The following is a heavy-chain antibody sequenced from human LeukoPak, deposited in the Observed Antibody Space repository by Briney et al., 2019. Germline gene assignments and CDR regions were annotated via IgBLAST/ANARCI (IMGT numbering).Heavy chain of an antibody. J-gene: IGHJ3*02. CDR1: GGSISSGDYY. CDR2: IYYSGST. CDR3: ARLSGYYRDAFDI. D-gene: IGHD3-22*01. Sequence: SQTLSLTCTVSGGSISSGDYYWRWIRQPPGKGLEWIGYIYYSGSTYYNPSLKSRVTISVDTSKNQFSLKLSSVTAADTAVYYCARLSGYYRDAFDIWGQGTMVTVSS. V-gene: IGHV4-30-4*01.